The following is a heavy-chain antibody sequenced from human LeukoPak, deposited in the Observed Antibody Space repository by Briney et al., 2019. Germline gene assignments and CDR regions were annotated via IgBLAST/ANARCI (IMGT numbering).Heavy chain of an antibody. V-gene: IGHV3-23*01. Sequence: QTGGSLRLSCAASGFTFSSYGMSWVRQAPGKGLEWVSAISGSGGSTYYADSVKGRFTISRDNSKNTLYLQMNSLRAEDTAVYYCARRAGGYSHPYDYWGQGILVTVSS. D-gene: IGHD4-23*01. CDR2: ISGSGGST. CDR1: GFTFSSYG. CDR3: ARRAGGYSHPYDY. J-gene: IGHJ4*02.